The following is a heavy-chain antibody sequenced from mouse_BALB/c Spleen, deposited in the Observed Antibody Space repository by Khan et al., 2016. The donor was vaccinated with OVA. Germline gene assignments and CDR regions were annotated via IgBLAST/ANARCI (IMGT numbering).Heavy chain of an antibody. Sequence: QVRLQQSGPGLVAPSQSLSITCTISGFSLTNYGVHWVRQPPGKGLEWLVVLWSDGSTTYNSALKSRLTISKDNSKRQVFLKMNSLQTDDTGMYCGARQPYYHYNIMDYWGQGTSVTGAS. V-gene: IGHV2-6-1*01. CDR1: GFSLTNYG. CDR3: ARQPYYHYNIMDY. CDR2: LWSDGST. J-gene: IGHJ4*01. D-gene: IGHD2-10*01.